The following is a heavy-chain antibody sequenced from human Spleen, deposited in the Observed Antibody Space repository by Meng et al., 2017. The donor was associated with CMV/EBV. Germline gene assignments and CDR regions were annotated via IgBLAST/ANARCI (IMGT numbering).Heavy chain of an antibody. J-gene: IGHJ6*02. D-gene: IGHD6-13*01. CDR1: GFTFSSYD. V-gene: IGHV3-13*03. CDR2: IGTAGDT. CDR3: AKAGIISGMDV. Sequence: GESLKISCAACGFTFSSYDMHWVRQATGKGLEWVSAIGTAGDTYYPGSVKGQFTISRDNSKNTLYLQMNSLRAEDTAVYYCAKAGIISGMDVWGQGTTVTVSS.